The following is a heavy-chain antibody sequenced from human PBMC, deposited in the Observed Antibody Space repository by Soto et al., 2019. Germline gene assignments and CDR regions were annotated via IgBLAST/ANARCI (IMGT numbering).Heavy chain of an antibody. CDR1: GFTFSSYS. CDR3: AKKPVTVSGYACFGS. D-gene: IGHD6-19*01. J-gene: IGHJ5*02. Sequence: EVRLLESGGDLVHPGGSLRLSCVGSGFTFSSYSMSWVRQAPGEGPEWVAIIGGDAVTTFYADSVKGRFTISRDNSKNTLYLQMTSLRAEDTDIYYCAKKPVTVSGYACFGSWGQGTLVTVSS. CDR2: IGGDAVTT. V-gene: IGHV3-23*01.